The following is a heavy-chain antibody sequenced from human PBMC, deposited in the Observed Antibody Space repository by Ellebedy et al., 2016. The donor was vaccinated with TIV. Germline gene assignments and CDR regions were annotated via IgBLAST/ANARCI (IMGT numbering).Heavy chain of an antibody. CDR2: ISSSSSYT. D-gene: IGHD6-19*01. J-gene: IGHJ4*02. CDR1: GFTFSDYY. Sequence: GESLKISXAASGFTFSDYYMSWIRQAPGKGLEWVSYISSSSSYTNYADSVKGRFTISRDNAKNSLYLQMNSLRAEDTAVYYCARRGTAVAVPSDYWGQGTLVTVSS. CDR3: ARRGTAVAVPSDY. V-gene: IGHV3-11*06.